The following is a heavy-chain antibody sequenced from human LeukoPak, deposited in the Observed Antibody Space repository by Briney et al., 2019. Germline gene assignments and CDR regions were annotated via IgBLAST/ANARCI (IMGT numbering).Heavy chain of an antibody. CDR2: ISYDGSNK. Sequence: GGSLRLSCAASGFAFSYAWMSWVRQAPGKGLEWVAVISYDGSNKYYADSVKGRFTISRGNSKNTLYLQMNSLRAEDTAVYYCARDQSGAYSSSWYRDDAFDIWGQGTMVTVSS. D-gene: IGHD6-13*01. CDR1: GFAFSYAW. J-gene: IGHJ3*02. V-gene: IGHV3-30-3*01. CDR3: ARDQSGAYSSSWYRDDAFDI.